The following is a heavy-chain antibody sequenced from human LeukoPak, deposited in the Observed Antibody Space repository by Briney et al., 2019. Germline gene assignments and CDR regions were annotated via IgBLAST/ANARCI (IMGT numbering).Heavy chain of an antibody. J-gene: IGHJ4*02. Sequence: SETLSLTCTVSGASISSDSWKWIRQSPGKGLEWIGYISYSGSSKNNPSLTRRLTVSIDSSRNRFSLKLTSVTPAGTAVYFCASLVTDCGDSHYFGSWGQGALVTVSS. V-gene: IGHV4-59*01. CDR3: ASLVTDCGDSHYFGS. CDR2: ISYSGSS. D-gene: IGHD4-17*01. CDR1: GASISSDS.